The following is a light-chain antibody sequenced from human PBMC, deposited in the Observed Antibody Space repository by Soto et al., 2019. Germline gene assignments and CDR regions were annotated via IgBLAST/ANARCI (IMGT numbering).Light chain of an antibody. CDR2: GAS. V-gene: IGKV3-15*01. CDR3: QQYNNWPT. J-gene: IGKJ1*01. Sequence: EIVMTQSPATLSVSPGERATLSCRASQSVSSNLAWYQQKPGQAPRLRSYGASTRATGIPARFSGSGSGTEFTLTISSLQSEDFAVCYCQQYNNWPTFGQGTKVDIK. CDR1: QSVSSN.